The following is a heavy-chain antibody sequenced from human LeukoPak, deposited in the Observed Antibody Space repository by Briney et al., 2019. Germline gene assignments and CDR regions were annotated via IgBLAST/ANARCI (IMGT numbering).Heavy chain of an antibody. D-gene: IGHD2-2*01. CDR1: GGSFSSYY. CDR3: ARGGTSFNLYYYGMDV. J-gene: IGHJ6*02. Sequence: SETLSLTCAVYGGSFSSYYWSWIRQPPGKGLEWIGEINHSGSTNYNPSLKSRVTISVDTSKNQFSLKLSSVTAADTAVYYCARGGTSFNLYYYGMDVWGQGTTVTVSS. V-gene: IGHV4-34*01. CDR2: INHSGST.